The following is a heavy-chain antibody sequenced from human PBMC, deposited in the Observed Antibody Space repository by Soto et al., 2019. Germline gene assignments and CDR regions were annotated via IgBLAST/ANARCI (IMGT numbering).Heavy chain of an antibody. CDR3: ARDGSMVRERWFDP. J-gene: IGHJ5*02. CDR1: GFTFIGYW. Sequence: EVQLVESGGDVVQPGGSLRLSGAASGFTFIGYWMHWVRRGPGKGLVWVARINNDGIDTTYADSVKGRFTISRDNTKNMVYLEMNSLRADDTAVYYCARDGSMVRERWFDPWGQGTLVTVSS. V-gene: IGHV3-74*03. D-gene: IGHD3-10*01. CDR2: INNDGIDT.